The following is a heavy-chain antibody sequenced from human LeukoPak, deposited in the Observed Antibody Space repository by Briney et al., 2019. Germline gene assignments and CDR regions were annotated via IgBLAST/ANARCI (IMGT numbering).Heavy chain of an antibody. D-gene: IGHD1-26*01. CDR1: GFTFRNYA. CDR3: AKEYLYSRSYEDNWFDP. CDR2: ISGSGGST. V-gene: IGHV3-23*01. J-gene: IGHJ5*02. Sequence: GGSLRLSCAASGFTFRNYAMSWVRQAPGKGLEWVSAISGSGGSTYYADSVKGRFTISRDNSKNTLYLQMNSLRAEDTAVYYCAKEYLYSRSYEDNWFDPWGQGTLVTVSS.